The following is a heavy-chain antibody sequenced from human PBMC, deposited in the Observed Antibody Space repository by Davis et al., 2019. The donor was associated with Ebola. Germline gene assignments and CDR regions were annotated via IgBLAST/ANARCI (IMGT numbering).Heavy chain of an antibody. D-gene: IGHD3-10*01. CDR2: MNPNSGNT. V-gene: IGHV1-8*01. CDR1: GYTFTSYD. CDR3: ARFTGFGELLYPSDYYYYGMDV. Sequence: ASVKVSCKASGYTFTSYDINWVRQATGQGLEWMGWMNPNSGNTGYAQKFQGRVTMARNTSISTAYMELSSLRSEDTAVYYCARFTGFGELLYPSDYYYYGMDVWGKGTTVTVSS. J-gene: IGHJ6*04.